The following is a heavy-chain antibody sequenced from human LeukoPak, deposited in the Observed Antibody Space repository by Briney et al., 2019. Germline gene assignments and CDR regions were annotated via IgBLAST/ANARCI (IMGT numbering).Heavy chain of an antibody. J-gene: IGHJ4*02. V-gene: IGHV4-39*01. CDR3: ASYSYGPFDY. CDR2: IYYSGST. Sequence: SETLSLTCTVSGGSISSSSYYWGWIRQPPGKGLEWIGSIYYSGSTYYNPSLKSRVTISVDTSKNQFSLKLSSVTAADTAVYYCASYSYGPFDYWGQGTLVTVSS. D-gene: IGHD5-18*01. CDR1: GGSISSSSYY.